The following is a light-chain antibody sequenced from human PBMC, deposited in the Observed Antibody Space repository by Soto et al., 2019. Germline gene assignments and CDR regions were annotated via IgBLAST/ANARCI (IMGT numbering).Light chain of an antibody. V-gene: IGLV2-18*02. CDR2: EVS. CDR1: SSDVGSYNR. Sequence: QSALTRPPSVSGSPGQSVTISCTGTSSDVGSYNRVSWYQQPPGTAPKLMIYEVSNRPSGVPDRFSGSKSGNTASLTISGLQAEDDADYYCSSYTSSSTLVFGGGTKLTVL. CDR3: SSYTSSSTLV. J-gene: IGLJ2*01.